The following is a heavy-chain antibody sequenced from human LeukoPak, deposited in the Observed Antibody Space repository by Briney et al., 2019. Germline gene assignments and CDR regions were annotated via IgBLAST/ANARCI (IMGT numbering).Heavy chain of an antibody. CDR2: ISSSSSYI. CDR3: ARDMAVVAATPVSWFDP. CDR1: GFTFSSYW. Sequence: PGGSLRLSCAASGFTFSSYWMSWVRQAPGKGLEWVSSISSSSSYIYYADSVKGRFTISRDNAKNSLYLQMNSLRAEDTAVYYCARDMAVVAATPVSWFDPWGQGTLVTVSS. D-gene: IGHD2-15*01. J-gene: IGHJ5*02. V-gene: IGHV3-21*01.